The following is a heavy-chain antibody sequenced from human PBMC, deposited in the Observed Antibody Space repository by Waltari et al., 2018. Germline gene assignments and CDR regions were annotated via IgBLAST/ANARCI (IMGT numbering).Heavy chain of an antibody. CDR1: GGSISSSSYY. D-gene: IGHD5-18*01. J-gene: IGHJ3*02. V-gene: IGHV4-39*01. CDR2: IYYSCRT. Sequence: QLQLQESGPGLVKPSETLSFTCTVSGGSISSSSYYWGWIRQPPGKGLEWSGSIYYSCRTYYNPSLKSRATISVETSKSQISLKRSSVTAADTAVYYCARQTWIQLWLYAFDIWGQGTMVTVSS. CDR3: ARQTWIQLWLYAFDI.